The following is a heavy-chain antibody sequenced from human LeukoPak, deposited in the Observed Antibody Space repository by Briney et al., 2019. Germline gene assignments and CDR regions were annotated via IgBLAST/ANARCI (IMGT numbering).Heavy chain of an antibody. V-gene: IGHV1-46*01. D-gene: IGHD2-15*01. CDR2: INPTGGDT. J-gene: IGHJ6*02. CDR1: GYTFTSYY. CDR3: ARGIHDVRGYCSGGSCYSFDYGMDV. Sequence: GASVKVSCKASGYTFTSYYLHWVRQAPGQGLEWMGRINPTGGDTSCAQKFQGRVTMTRNTSISTAYMELSSLRSEDTAVCYCARGIHDVRGYCSGGSCYSFDYGMDVWGQGTLVTVSS.